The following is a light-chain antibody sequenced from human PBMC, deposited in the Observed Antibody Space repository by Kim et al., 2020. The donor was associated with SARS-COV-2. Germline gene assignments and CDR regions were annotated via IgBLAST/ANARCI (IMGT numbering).Light chain of an antibody. J-gene: IGKJ2*01. CDR1: QRVTSSY. Sequence: LSRGQRATLACRARQRVTSSYLAWYQQRPGQAPRLLIYSASSRDPGIPDRFSGSGSGTDFSLTISRREPEDFAMYYCQQYGSSRYTFGQGTKLEI. CDR3: QQYGSSRYT. CDR2: SAS. V-gene: IGKV3-20*01.